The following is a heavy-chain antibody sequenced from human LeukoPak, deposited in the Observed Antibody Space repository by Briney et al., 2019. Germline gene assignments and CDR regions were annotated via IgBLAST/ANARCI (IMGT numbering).Heavy chain of an antibody. Sequence: GGSLRLSCAASGFTFSSYSMNWVRQAPGKGLEWVSSISSSSSYIYYADSVKGRFTISRDNAKNSLYLQMNSLRAEDTAVYYCARDWSYYYGSGPPLWGQGTLVTVSS. V-gene: IGHV3-21*01. CDR2: ISSSSSYI. D-gene: IGHD3-10*01. CDR1: GFTFSSYS. CDR3: ARDWSYYYGSGPPL. J-gene: IGHJ4*02.